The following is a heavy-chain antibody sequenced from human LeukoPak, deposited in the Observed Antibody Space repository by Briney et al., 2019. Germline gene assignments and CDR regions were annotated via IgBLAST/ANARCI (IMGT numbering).Heavy chain of an antibody. CDR2: ITGSSTYI. V-gene: IGHV3-21*01. CDR1: GFTFSSYA. CDR3: ARANDYIDY. Sequence: KTGGSLRLSCAASGFTFSSYAMSWVRQAPGRGLEWISSITGSSTYIYYSDSVRGRFTISRDNAKNSLYLQMSSLRAEDSAVYYCARANDYIDYWGQGVLVAVSS. J-gene: IGHJ4*02.